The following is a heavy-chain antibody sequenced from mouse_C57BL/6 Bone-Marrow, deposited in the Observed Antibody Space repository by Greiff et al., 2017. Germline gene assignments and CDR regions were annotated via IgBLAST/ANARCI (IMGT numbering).Heavy chain of an antibody. CDR1: GYTFTNYW. V-gene: IGHV1-63*01. J-gene: IGHJ1*03. D-gene: IGHD1-1*01. Sequence: VQLVESGAELVRPGTSVKMSCKASGYTFTNYWIGWAKQRPGHGLEWIGDIYPGGGYTNYNEKFKGKATLTADKSSSTAYMQFSSLTSEDSAIYYCARKRGYGSSSYWYFDVWGTGTTVTVSS. CDR2: IYPGGGYT. CDR3: ARKRGYGSSSYWYFDV.